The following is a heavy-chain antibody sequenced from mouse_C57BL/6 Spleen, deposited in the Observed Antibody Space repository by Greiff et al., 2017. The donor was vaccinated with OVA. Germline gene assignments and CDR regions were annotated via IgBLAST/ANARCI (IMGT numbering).Heavy chain of an antibody. D-gene: IGHD2-1*01. Sequence: VQLQQPGAELVRPGSSVKLSCKASGYTFTSYWMHWVKQRPIQGLEWIGNIDPSDSETHYNQKFKDKATLTVDKSSSTAYMQLSSLTSEDSAVYYCARVYYGNYDYAMDYWGQGTSVTVSS. CDR1: GYTFTSYW. V-gene: IGHV1-52*01. CDR2: IDPSDSET. J-gene: IGHJ4*01. CDR3: ARVYYGNYDYAMDY.